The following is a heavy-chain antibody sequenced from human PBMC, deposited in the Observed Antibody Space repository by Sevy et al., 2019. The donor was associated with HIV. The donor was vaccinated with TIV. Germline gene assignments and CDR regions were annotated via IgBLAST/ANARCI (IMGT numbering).Heavy chain of an antibody. CDR2: MNPNSGNT. V-gene: IGHV1-8*01. CDR3: ARVGRKNNWFDP. J-gene: IGHJ5*02. D-gene: IGHD2-15*01. Sequence: ASVKVSGKASGYTFTSYDINWVRQATGQGLEWMGCMNPNSGNTGYARKFRGRVTMTRNTSISTAYMELSSLRSEDTAVYYCARVGRKNNWFDPWGQGTLVTVSS. CDR1: GYTFTSYD.